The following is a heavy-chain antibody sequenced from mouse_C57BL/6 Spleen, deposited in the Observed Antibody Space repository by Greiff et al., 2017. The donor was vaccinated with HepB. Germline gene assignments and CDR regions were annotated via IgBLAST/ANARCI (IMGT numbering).Heavy chain of an antibody. D-gene: IGHD2-4*01. CDR3: AAGGLRRGDY. CDR1: GYAFSSSW. Sequence: VQLQQSGPELVKPGASVKISCKASGYAFSSSWMNWVKQRPGKGLEWIGRIYPGDGDTNYNGKFKGKATLTADKSSSTAYMQLSSLTSEDSAVYFCAAGGLRRGDYWGQGTTLTVSS. CDR2: IYPGDGDT. V-gene: IGHV1-82*01. J-gene: IGHJ2*01.